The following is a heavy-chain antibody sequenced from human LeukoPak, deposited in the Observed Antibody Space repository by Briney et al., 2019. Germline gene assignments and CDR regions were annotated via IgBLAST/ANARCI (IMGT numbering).Heavy chain of an antibody. CDR2: INPNSGST. J-gene: IGHJ6*03. CDR3: ARVWDSGYGYYYYYMDV. V-gene: IGHV1-2*02. CDR1: GYTFTDYY. Sequence: GASVKVSCKASGYTFTDYYIHWVRQAPGEGLQWMGWINPNSGSTNYAQKFQGRVTMTRDTSISTAYMELSRLRSDDTAVYYCARVWDSGYGYYYYYMDVWGKGTTVTVSS. D-gene: IGHD5-12*01.